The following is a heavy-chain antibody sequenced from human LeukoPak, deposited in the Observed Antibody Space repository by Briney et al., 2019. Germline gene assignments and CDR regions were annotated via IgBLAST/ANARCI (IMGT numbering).Heavy chain of an antibody. J-gene: IGHJ4*02. D-gene: IGHD5-18*01. CDR1: GYTFTGYY. Sequence: ASVKVSCKASGYTFTGYYMHWVRQAPGQGPEWMGWINPNSGGTNYAQKFQGRVTMTRDTSISTAYMELSRLRSDDTAVYYCARIGVQLWVDTPDYWGQGTLVTVSS. V-gene: IGHV1-2*02. CDR3: ARIGVQLWVDTPDY. CDR2: INPNSGGT.